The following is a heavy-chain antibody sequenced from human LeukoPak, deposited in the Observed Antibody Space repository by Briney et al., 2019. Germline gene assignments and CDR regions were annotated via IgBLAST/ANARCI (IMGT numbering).Heavy chain of an antibody. CDR1: GNTFTSYG. D-gene: IGHD3-16*01. J-gene: IGHJ3*02. Sequence: ASVTVSCKASGNTFTSYGITWVRKAPGQGLEWMGWMSAYNGNTNYAQKVQGRVTMTTDTSTSTAYMELRSLRSDDTAVYYCARVGPGKALDIWGQGTMVTVSS. CDR3: ARVGPGKALDI. V-gene: IGHV1-18*01. CDR2: MSAYNGNT.